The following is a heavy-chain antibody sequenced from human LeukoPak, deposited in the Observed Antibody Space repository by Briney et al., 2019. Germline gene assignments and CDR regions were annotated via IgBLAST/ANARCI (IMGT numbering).Heavy chain of an antibody. Sequence: SETLSLTCTVSGGSIRSYYWGWIRQPPGKGLEWIGSIYYSGSTYYNPSLKGRVTISVDTSKNQFSLKLSSVTAADTAVYYCARQDSAIVYNWFDPWGQGTLVTVSS. CDR2: IYYSGST. D-gene: IGHD2-2*02. J-gene: IGHJ5*02. CDR3: ARQDSAIVYNWFDP. V-gene: IGHV4-39*01. CDR1: GGSIRSYY.